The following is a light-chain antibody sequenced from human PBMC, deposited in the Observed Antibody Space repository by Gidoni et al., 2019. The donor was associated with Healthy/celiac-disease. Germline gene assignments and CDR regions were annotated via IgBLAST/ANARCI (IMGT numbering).Light chain of an antibody. CDR2: DAS. Sequence: ELLLPQSPATLSWSPGERATLSCRASPSVSSYLAWYQQKPGQAPRLLISDASNRAPGIPARFSGSGSGTDFTLTISSLEPEDFAVYYCQQRSNWPPLTFGGGTKVEIK. CDR3: QQRSNWPPLT. J-gene: IGKJ4*01. V-gene: IGKV3-11*01. CDR1: PSVSSY.